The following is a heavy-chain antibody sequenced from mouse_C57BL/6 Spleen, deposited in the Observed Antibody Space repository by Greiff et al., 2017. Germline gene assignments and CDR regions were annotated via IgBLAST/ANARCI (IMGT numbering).Heavy chain of an antibody. V-gene: IGHV6-3*01. CDR1: GFTFSNYW. CDR2: IRVKSDNYAT. Sequence: EVKVEESGGGLVQPGGSMKLSCVASGFTFSNYWMNWVRQSPEQGLEWVAQIRVKSDNYATPYAESVKGRFTISRDASKSNVYLQMNNLRAADTGIYYCTGRWAWFAYWGQGTLVTVSA. J-gene: IGHJ3*01. CDR3: TGRWAWFAY. D-gene: IGHD1-1*02.